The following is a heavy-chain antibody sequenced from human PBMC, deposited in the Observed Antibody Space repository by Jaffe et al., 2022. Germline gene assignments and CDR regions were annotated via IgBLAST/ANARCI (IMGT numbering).Heavy chain of an antibody. CDR2: IIPGYGTA. J-gene: IGHJ3*02. V-gene: IGHV1-69*12. CDR3: TRSAYCGGNCYSQSPDRGAFDI. CDR1: GGTFSSYA. D-gene: IGHD2-21*02. Sequence: QVQLVQSGAEVKKPGSSVKVSCKASGGTFSSYAVSWVRQAPGQGLEWMGGIIPGYGTANYAQKFQGRVTITADESTSTAYMEMSSLRSEDTAVYYCTRSAYCGGNCYSQSPDRGAFDIWGQGTMVTVSS.